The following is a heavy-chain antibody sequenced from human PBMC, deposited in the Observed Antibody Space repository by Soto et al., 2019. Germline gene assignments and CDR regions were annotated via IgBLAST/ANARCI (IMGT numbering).Heavy chain of an antibody. Sequence: QVQLVQSGAEVKNPGASVKVSCKASGYTFTRYGIGWARQAPGKGLEWMGWINTYNGNTNYAQNVQGRVTLTTDTTTTMAYMQLRSLRSNDTAIYYCAMVDVYVTTSPQDVWGQGITVIVAS. D-gene: IGHD3-16*01. CDR2: INTYNGNT. CDR3: AMVDVYVTTSPQDV. CDR1: GYTFTRYG. J-gene: IGHJ6*02. V-gene: IGHV1-18*01.